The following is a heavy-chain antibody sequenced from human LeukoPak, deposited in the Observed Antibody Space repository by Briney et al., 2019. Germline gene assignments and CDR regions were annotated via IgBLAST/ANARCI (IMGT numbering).Heavy chain of an antibody. Sequence: GGSLRLSCAASGFTFSGYAMHWVRQAPGKGLEWVAVISYDGSNKYYADSVKGRFTISRDNSKNTMYVQMNSLRAEDTAVYYCASSDYRPGHYFDYWGQGTRVTVSS. J-gene: IGHJ4*02. CDR1: GFTFSGYA. D-gene: IGHD4-11*01. CDR3: ASSDYRPGHYFDY. CDR2: ISYDGSNK. V-gene: IGHV3-30-3*01.